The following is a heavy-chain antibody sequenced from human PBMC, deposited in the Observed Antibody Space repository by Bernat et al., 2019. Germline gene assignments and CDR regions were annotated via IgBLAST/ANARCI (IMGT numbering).Heavy chain of an antibody. CDR3: AREHRGSSWPPGWGRYWCDP. D-gene: IGHD6-13*01. J-gene: IGHJ5*02. CDR1: GDSVSSNSAA. V-gene: IGHV6-1*01. Sequence: QVQLQQSGPGLVKPSQTLSLTCAISGDSVSSNSAAWNWIRQSPSRGLEWLGRTYYRSKWYNDYAVSVKSRITINPDTSKNQFSLQLNSVTPEDTAVYYGAREHRGSSWPPGWGRYWCDPWGQGTLVTVS. CDR2: TYYRSKWYN.